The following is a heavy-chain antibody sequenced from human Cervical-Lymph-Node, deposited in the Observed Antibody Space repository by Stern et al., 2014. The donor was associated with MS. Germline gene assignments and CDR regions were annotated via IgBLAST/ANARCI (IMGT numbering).Heavy chain of an antibody. V-gene: IGHV1-2*02. CDR1: GYTFTDYY. J-gene: IGHJ4*02. CDR3: ARPFYRGSFTGADY. D-gene: IGHD1-26*01. CDR2: INPRSATT. Sequence: MQLVESGAEVKKPGASVKVSCRASGYTFTDYYIHWVRQAPGQGLEWMGWINPRSATTNYAQTFQGRVTMTRDTSISTAYVEVSGLRSADTAVYYCARPFYRGSFTGADYWGQGTLVTVSS.